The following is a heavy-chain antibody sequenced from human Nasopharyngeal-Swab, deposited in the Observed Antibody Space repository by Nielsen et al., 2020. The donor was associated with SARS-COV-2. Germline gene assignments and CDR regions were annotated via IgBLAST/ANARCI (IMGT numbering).Heavy chain of an antibody. CDR2: IKSKTDGGTT. CDR1: GFTFSNAW. V-gene: IGHV3-15*01. J-gene: IGHJ6*03. D-gene: IGHD6-19*01. CDR3: TTDPQQWLVEYYYYMDV. Sequence: GGSLRLSCAASGFTFSNAWMSWVRQAPGKGLEWVGRIKSKTDGGTTDHAAPVKGRFTISRDDSKNTLYLQMNSLKTEDTAVYYCTTDPQQWLVEYYYYMDVWGKGTTVTVSS.